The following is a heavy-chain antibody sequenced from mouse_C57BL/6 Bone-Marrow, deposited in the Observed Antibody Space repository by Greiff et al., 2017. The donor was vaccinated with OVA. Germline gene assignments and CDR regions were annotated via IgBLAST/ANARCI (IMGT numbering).Heavy chain of an antibody. Sequence: QVQLKQSGAELARPGASVKMSCKASGYTFTSYTMHWVKQRPGQGLEWIGYINPSSGYTKYNQKFKDKATLTADKSSSTAYMQLSSLTSEDSAVYYCARPSPLLRGSAMDYWGQGTSVTVSS. CDR1: GYTFTSYT. D-gene: IGHD1-1*01. J-gene: IGHJ4*01. V-gene: IGHV1-4*01. CDR2: INPSSGYT. CDR3: ARPSPLLRGSAMDY.